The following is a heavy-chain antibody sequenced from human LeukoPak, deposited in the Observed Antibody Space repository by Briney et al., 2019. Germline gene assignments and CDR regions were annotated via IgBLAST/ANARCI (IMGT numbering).Heavy chain of an antibody. J-gene: IGHJ4*02. CDR2: ISYDGGNQ. Sequence: GRSLRLSCAASGFTFSSYGIHWVRQAPGKGLEWVAVISYDGGNQYYGEYVKGRFTISRDNSKNTLYLQMNSLRAEDTAVYYCAKVGVGQQLVRGYFDYWGQGTLVTVSS. V-gene: IGHV3-30*18. CDR1: GFTFSSYG. CDR3: AKVGVGQQLVRGYFDY. D-gene: IGHD6-13*01.